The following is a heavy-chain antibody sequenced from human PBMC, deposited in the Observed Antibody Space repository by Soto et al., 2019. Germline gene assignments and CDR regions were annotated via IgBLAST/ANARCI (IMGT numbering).Heavy chain of an antibody. Sequence: GGSLRLSCAASGFTVSSNYMSWVRQAPGKGLEWVSVIYSRGSKYYAYSVKGRFTISRHNSKNTLYLQMNSLRAEDTAVYYCARGSDCSGGSCYSRWFDPWGQGTLVTVSS. CDR2: IYSRGSK. J-gene: IGHJ5*02. CDR3: ARGSDCSGGSCYSRWFDP. CDR1: GFTVSSNY. D-gene: IGHD2-15*01. V-gene: IGHV3-53*04.